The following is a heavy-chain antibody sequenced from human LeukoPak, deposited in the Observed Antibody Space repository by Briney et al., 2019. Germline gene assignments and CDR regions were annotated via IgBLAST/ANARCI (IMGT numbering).Heavy chain of an antibody. J-gene: IGHJ4*02. CDR2: ISGGGADT. CDR3: ARWFGEPPNFDF. Sequence: GGSLSLSCTGSGFTFGNYAVSWVRQASGKGLEWVSAISGGGADTFYAASVKGRSSISRDNFNNRVFLQMNSLRAEDTAMYYCARWFGEPPNFDFWGQGTLVTVSS. CDR1: GFTFGNYA. D-gene: IGHD3-10*01. V-gene: IGHV3-23*01.